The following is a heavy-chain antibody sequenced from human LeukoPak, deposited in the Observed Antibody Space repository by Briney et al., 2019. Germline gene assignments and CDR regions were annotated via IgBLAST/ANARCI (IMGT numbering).Heavy chain of an antibody. D-gene: IGHD3-10*01. CDR2: IYYSGIT. Sequence: SQTLSLTCTVSGGSISSVGYYWSWIRQHPGKGPEWVGFIYYSGITDYNPSLKSRLTISVDTSKNQFFLKLSSVTAADAAVYYCARDGAGFDGSGSYFDYWGQGTLVTVSS. CDR1: GGSISSVGYY. J-gene: IGHJ4*02. V-gene: IGHV4-31*03. CDR3: ARDGAGFDGSGSYFDY.